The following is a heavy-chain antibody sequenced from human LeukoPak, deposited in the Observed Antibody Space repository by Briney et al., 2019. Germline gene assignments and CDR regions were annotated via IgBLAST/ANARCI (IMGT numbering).Heavy chain of an antibody. CDR3: ARGPDPVVRGPRRAFDL. Sequence: PGGPLRLSCAASGFTFRTYAMHWVRQAPGKGLEWVAVVSYDGNIQDYTDSVKGRFFISRDDSKTTMYLQMNSLRVDDTALYFCARGPDPVVRGPRRAFDLWGQGTMVTVSS. CDR1: GFTFRTYA. D-gene: IGHD3-10*01. J-gene: IGHJ3*01. CDR2: VSYDGNIQ. V-gene: IGHV3-30-3*01.